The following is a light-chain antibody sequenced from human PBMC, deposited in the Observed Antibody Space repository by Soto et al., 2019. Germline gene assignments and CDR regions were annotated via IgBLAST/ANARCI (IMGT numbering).Light chain of an antibody. J-gene: IGLJ3*02. CDR3: QSWGPGIWV. Sequence: QPVLTQSPSASASLGASVKLTCTLSSGHSSYAIAWHQQQPEKGPRYLMKLNSDGSHSKGDGIPDRFSGSSSGAERYLTISSLKSEDEADDYCQSWGPGIWVFGGGTKFTFL. CDR1: SGHSSYA. V-gene: IGLV4-69*01. CDR2: LNSDGSH.